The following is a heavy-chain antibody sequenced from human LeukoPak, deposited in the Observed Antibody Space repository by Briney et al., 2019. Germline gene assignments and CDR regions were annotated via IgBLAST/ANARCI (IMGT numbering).Heavy chain of an antibody. J-gene: IGHJ6*02. CDR2: MSFDGSNK. Sequence: GGSLRLSCAASGFTFSSYAMTWVRQAPGKGLEWVAGMSFDGSNKYYADSVQGRFSISRDNSKNTLFLQMDSLRPEDTAVYFCAKDTLSVSVTYHGMDVWGQGTTVAVSS. CDR3: AKDTLSVSVTYHGMDV. CDR1: GFTFSSYA. V-gene: IGHV3-30*18. D-gene: IGHD6-19*01.